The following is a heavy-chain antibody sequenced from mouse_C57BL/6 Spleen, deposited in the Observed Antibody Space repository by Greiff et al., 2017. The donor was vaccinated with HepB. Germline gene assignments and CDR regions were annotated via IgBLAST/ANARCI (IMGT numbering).Heavy chain of an antibody. V-gene: IGHV1-52*01. D-gene: IGHD2-10*02. J-gene: IGHJ4*01. Sequence: QVQLQQPGAELVRPGSSVKLSCKASGYTFTSYWMHWVKQRPIQGLEWIGNIDPSDSETHYNQKFKDKATLTVDKSSSTAYMQLSSLTSEDSAVYYCATVSPSSKDYAMDYWGQGTSVTVSS. CDR2: IDPSDSET. CDR3: ATVSPSSKDYAMDY. CDR1: GYTFTSYW.